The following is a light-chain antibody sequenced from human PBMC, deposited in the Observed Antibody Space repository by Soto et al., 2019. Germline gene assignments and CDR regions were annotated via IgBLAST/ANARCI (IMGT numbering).Light chain of an antibody. Sequence: DIVMTQSPDSLAVSLGERATINCKSSQSVLYSSNNKXYLAWYQQKPGQPPNLLIYWASTRESGVPDRFSGSGSGTDFTLTISSXXAXXXAVXXXQXXXNTPPTFGQGTTVDIK. CDR3: QXXXNTPPT. CDR2: WAS. V-gene: IGKV4-1*01. CDR1: QSVLYSSNNKXY. J-gene: IGKJ2*01.